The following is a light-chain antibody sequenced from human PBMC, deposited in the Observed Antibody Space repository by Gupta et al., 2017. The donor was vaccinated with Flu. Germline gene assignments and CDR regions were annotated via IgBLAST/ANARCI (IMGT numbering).Light chain of an antibody. CDR3: QKRSNWPPFT. J-gene: IGKJ3*01. CDR1: QSVGNY. V-gene: IGKV3-11*01. CDR2: DAS. Sequence: EIVLTQSPATLSLSPGERATLSCRASQSVGNYLAWYQQKPGKAPRLLIYDASNRATGIPARFSGSGSGTDFTLTISSLEPEDFAVYYCQKRSNWPPFTFGPGTKVDVK.